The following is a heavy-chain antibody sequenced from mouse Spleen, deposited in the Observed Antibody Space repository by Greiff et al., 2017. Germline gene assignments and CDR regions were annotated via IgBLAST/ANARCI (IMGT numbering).Heavy chain of an antibody. D-gene: IGHD4-1*01. V-gene: IGHV1-64*01. CDR2: IHPNSGST. CDR3: ARRGTGCYAMDY. Sequence: QVQLQQPGAELVKPGASVKLSCKASGYTFTSYWMHWVKQRPGQGLEWIGMIHPNSGSTNYNEKFKSKATLTVDKSSSTAYMQLSSLTSEDSAVYYCARRGTGCYAMDYWGQGTSVTVSS. CDR1: GYTFTSYW. J-gene: IGHJ4*01.